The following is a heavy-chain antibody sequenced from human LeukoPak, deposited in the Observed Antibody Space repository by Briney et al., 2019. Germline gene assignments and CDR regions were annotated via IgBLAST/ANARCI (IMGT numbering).Heavy chain of an antibody. CDR1: GFTFSSYS. J-gene: IGHJ4*02. CDR3: ARENDDYGDFSDY. D-gene: IGHD4-17*01. V-gene: IGHV3-21*01. CDR2: ISSSSSYI. Sequence: GGSLRLSCAASGFTFSSYSMNWVRQAPGKGLEWVSSISSSSSYIYYADSVKGRFTISRDNAKNSLYLRMNSLRAEDTAVYYCARENDDYGDFSDYWGQGTLVTVSS.